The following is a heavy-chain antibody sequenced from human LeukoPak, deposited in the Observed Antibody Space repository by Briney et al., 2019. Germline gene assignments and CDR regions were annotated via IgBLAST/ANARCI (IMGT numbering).Heavy chain of an antibody. CDR3: ARGYYGGNSWPPVYGMDV. CDR1: GGSFSGYY. V-gene: IGHV4-34*01. J-gene: IGHJ6*02. CDR2: TNHSGST. Sequence: SETLSLTCAVYGGSFSGYYWSWIRQPPGKGLEWIGETNHSGSTNYNPSLKSRVTISVDTSKNQFSLKLSSVTAADTAVYYCARGYYGGNSWPPVYGMDVWGQGTTVTVSS. D-gene: IGHD4-23*01.